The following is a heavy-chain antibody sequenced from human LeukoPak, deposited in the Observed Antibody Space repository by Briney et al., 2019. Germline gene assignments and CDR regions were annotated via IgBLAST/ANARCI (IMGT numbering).Heavy chain of an antibody. CDR3: AKLEGHHYWFMDY. Sequence: PGGSLRLSCAASGFIFSNYAMAWVRQAPGKGLEWVSGLSRSGGTTYYADSVKDRFTISRDNSKSTLFLQMNSLRAEDTAVYYCAKLEGHHYWFMDYWGQGALVTASS. CDR1: GFIFSNYA. CDR2: LSRSGGTT. J-gene: IGHJ4*02. D-gene: IGHD3-10*01. V-gene: IGHV3-23*01.